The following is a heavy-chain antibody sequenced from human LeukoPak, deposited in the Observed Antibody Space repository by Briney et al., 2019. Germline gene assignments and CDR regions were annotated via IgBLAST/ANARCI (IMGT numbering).Heavy chain of an antibody. CDR3: AREETYYYGSGSYTFDY. D-gene: IGHD3-10*01. J-gene: IGHJ4*02. Sequence: SGGSLRLSCAASGFTVSSNYMSWVRQAPGKGLEWVSVIYSGGSTYYADSVKGRFTISRDNSKNTLYLQMNSLRAEDTAVYYCAREETYYYGSGSYTFDYWGQGTLVTVSS. CDR1: GFTVSSNY. V-gene: IGHV3-66*01. CDR2: IYSGGST.